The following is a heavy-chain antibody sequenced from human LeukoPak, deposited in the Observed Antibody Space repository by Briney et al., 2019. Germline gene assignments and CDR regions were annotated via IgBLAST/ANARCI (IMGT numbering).Heavy chain of an antibody. CDR3: TRIGYQWDFLGDY. D-gene: IGHD2/OR15-2a*01. Sequence: GGSLILSCAASGFTFRSYSMNWVRQAPGKGLEWVSSITRSGRYIYYPDSVKGRFTISRDNSENSLYLQMDSLTAEDTAVYYCTRIGYQWDFLGDYWGQGGRVAV. CDR1: GFTFRSYS. V-gene: IGHV3-21*01. CDR2: ITRSGRYI. J-gene: IGHJ4*02.